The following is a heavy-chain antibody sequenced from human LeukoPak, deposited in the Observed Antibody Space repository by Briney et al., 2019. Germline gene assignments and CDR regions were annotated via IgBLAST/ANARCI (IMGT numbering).Heavy chain of an antibody. Sequence: GGSLRLSCAASGFTFSTYSMSWVRQAPGKGLRWISYISTSTSSSTIYYADSVQGRFTISRDNAKNSLYLQMNSLRAEDTAVYYCARSPPTIDGYYYGMDVWGQGTTVTVSS. CDR1: GFTFSTYS. J-gene: IGHJ6*02. D-gene: IGHD3-9*01. CDR2: ISTSTSSSTI. V-gene: IGHV3-48*04. CDR3: ARSPPTIDGYYYGMDV.